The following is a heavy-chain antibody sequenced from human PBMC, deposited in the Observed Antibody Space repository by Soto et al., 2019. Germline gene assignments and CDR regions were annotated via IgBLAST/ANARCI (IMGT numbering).Heavy chain of an antibody. CDR1: GFTFSSYV. D-gene: IGHD1-26*01. CDR3: ARGSGSYMYNWFDP. Sequence: QVQLVESGGGVVQPGRSLRLSCAASGFTFSSYVMHWVRQAPGKGLEWVAVISYDGSNKYYADSVKGRFTISRDNSKNTLYLQMNSLRAEDTAVYYCARGSGSYMYNWFDPWGQGTLVTVSS. V-gene: IGHV3-30-3*01. CDR2: ISYDGSNK. J-gene: IGHJ5*02.